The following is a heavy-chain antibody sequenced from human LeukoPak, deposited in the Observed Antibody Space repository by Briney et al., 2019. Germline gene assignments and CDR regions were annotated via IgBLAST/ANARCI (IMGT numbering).Heavy chain of an antibody. CDR3: ARDLPRYSYGDLMGY. J-gene: IGHJ4*02. Sequence: PGRSLRLSCAASGFTFSSYAMHWVRQAPGKGLEWVAVISYDGSNKYYADSVKGRFTISRDNSKNTLYLQMNSLRAEDTAVYYCARDLPRYSYGDLMGYWGQGTLVTVSS. CDR2: ISYDGSNK. CDR1: GFTFSSYA. D-gene: IGHD5-18*01. V-gene: IGHV3-30-3*01.